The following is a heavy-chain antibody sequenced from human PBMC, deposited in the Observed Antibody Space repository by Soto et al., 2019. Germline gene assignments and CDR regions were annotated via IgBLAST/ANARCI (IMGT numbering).Heavy chain of an antibody. D-gene: IGHD6-13*01. CDR3: ARGPDSSCWYNYYYGMDV. CDR2: INSDGSST. V-gene: IGHV3-74*01. J-gene: IGHJ6*02. Sequence: GGSLRLSCAASGFTFSSYWMHWVRQAPGKGLVWVSRINSDGSSTSYADSVKGRFTISRDNAKNTLYLQMNSLRAEDTAVYYCARGPDSSCWYNYYYGMDVWGQGTTVTVYS. CDR1: GFTFSSYW.